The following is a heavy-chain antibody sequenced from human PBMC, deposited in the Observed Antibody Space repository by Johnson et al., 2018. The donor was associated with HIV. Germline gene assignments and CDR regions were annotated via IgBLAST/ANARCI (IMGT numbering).Heavy chain of an antibody. CDR3: ATGSPTVTTNAFDI. V-gene: IGHV3-66*01. CDR1: GFTVSSNY. Sequence: EVQLVESGGGVVQPGRSLRLSCAASGFTVSSNYMSWVRQAPGKGLEWVSVIYSGGSTYYADSVKGRFTISRDNSKNTLYLQMNSLRAEDTAVYYCATGSPTVTTNAFDIWGQGTMVTVSS. CDR2: IYSGGST. J-gene: IGHJ3*02. D-gene: IGHD4-17*01.